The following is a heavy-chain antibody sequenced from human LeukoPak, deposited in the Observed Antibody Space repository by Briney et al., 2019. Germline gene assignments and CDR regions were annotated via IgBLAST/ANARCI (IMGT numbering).Heavy chain of an antibody. CDR2: ISYDGTIK. J-gene: IGHJ3*02. CDR3: ARRDFYGGNSLDAFDI. D-gene: IGHD4-23*01. Sequence: GGSLRLSCAASGFTFSIYAMHWVRQAPGNGLEWVAIISYDGTIKDYADSLKGRFTISRDNSKNTLYLQMNSLRAEDTAVYYCARRDFYGGNSLDAFDIWGQGTMVTVSS. CDR1: GFTFSIYA. V-gene: IGHV3-30-3*01.